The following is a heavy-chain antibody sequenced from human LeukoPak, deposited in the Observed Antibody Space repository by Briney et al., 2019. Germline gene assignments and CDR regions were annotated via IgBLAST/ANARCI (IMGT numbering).Heavy chain of an antibody. CDR2: IVGSGGST. J-gene: IGHJ4*02. Sequence: TGGSLRLSCAASGFTFSSYAMTWVRQAPGKGLEWVSTIVGSGGSTYYAGSVKGRFTISRDNSNNTLYLQMNSLRAEDTAVYYCARQRGNSFDYWGQGTLVTVSS. D-gene: IGHD2-15*01. V-gene: IGHV3-23*01. CDR3: ARQRGNSFDY. CDR1: GFTFSSYA.